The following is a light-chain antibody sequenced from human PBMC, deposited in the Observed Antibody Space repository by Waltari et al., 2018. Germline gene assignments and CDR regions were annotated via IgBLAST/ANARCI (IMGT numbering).Light chain of an antibody. CDR3: CSYAGSYTV. Sequence: QSALTQPRSVSGSPGQSVPISCTGNSSDVGCYHYVSWYQQHPGKAPKRMISEVSKRPSGVPDRFSGSKSGNTASLTISGLQAEDEADYYCCSYAGSYTVFGGGTKLTVL. J-gene: IGLJ2*01. V-gene: IGLV2-11*01. CDR2: EVS. CDR1: SSDVGCYHY.